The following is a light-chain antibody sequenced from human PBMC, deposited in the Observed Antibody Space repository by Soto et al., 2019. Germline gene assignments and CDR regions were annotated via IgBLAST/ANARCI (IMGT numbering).Light chain of an antibody. CDR3: QQYKSYST. CDR2: DAS. Sequence: DIQMPQTPSTLSASVGDRDTITCRANQSISGWLAWYQQRPGKAPKFLIYDASSLERGVPSRFSGSGSGTEFTLTISSLQPDDFATYYCQQYKSYSTFGQGTNVEVK. J-gene: IGKJ1*01. V-gene: IGKV1-5*01. CDR1: QSISGW.